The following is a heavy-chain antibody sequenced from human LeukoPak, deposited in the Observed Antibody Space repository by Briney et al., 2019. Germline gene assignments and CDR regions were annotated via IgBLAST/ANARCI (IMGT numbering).Heavy chain of an antibody. D-gene: IGHD3-10*01. J-gene: IGHJ4*02. CDR2: IYYSGST. Sequence: PSETLSLTCTVPGGSISSYYWSCIRPPPGKGLEWIGHIYYSGSTNYNPSLKSRVTISVDTSKNQFSLKLSSVTAADTAVYYCARGGSGSNSGRWYYFDYWGQGTLVTVSS. V-gene: IGHV4-59*01. CDR3: ARGGSGSNSGRWYYFDY. CDR1: GGSISSYY.